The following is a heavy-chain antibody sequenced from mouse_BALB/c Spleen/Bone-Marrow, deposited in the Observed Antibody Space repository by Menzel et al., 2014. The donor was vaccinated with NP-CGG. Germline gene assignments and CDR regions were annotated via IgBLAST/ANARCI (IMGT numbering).Heavy chain of an antibody. V-gene: IGHV1S81*02. CDR2: INPSNGGT. Sequence: QVQLQQSGAELVKPGASVKLSCKASGYSFTRYYMYWVKQRPGQGLEWTGEINPSNGGTNFNEKFKSKATLTVDKSSSTAYMQFSSLTSEDSAVYYCTRSNYGYWYFDVWGAGTTVTVSS. D-gene: IGHD1-1*01. CDR1: GYSFTRYY. J-gene: IGHJ1*01. CDR3: TRSNYGYWYFDV.